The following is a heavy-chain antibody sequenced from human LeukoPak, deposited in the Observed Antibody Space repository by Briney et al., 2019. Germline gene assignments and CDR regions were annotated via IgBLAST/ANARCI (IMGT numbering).Heavy chain of an antibody. CDR3: ATNGGYSGYLVAPLDY. D-gene: IGHD5-12*01. Sequence: GSSVKVSCKASGGTFSSYAISWVRQAPGQGLEWMGGIIPIFGTANYAQKFQGRVTITADESTSTAYMELSSLRSEDTAVYYCATNGGYSGYLVAPLDYWGQGTLVTVSS. CDR1: GGTFSSYA. V-gene: IGHV1-69*01. J-gene: IGHJ4*02. CDR2: IIPIFGTA.